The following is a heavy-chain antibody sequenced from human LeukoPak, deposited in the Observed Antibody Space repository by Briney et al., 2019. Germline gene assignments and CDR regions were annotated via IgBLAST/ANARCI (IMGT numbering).Heavy chain of an antibody. Sequence: GGSLRLSCAASGFTFSSYEMNWVRQAPGKGLEWVSYISSSGSTIYYADSVKGRFTISRDNAKNSLYLQMNSLRAKDTAVYYCAAHYCSGGSCYLNWGQGTLVTVSS. CDR1: GFTFSSYE. CDR2: ISSSGSTI. V-gene: IGHV3-48*03. CDR3: AAHYCSGGSCYLN. D-gene: IGHD2-15*01. J-gene: IGHJ4*02.